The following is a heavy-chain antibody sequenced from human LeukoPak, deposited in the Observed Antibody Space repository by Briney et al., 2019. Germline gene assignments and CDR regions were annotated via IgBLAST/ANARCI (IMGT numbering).Heavy chain of an antibody. CDR2: ISYDGSDK. Sequence: GRSLRLSRAASGFTLSRYDMHWVRQPPGKGLEWVAIISYDGSDKYYADSVKGRFTISRDNSKNTLYVPMNSLGPEGTALYYCARDRGYCSGGSCYSAFDYWGQGTLVTVSS. J-gene: IGHJ4*02. CDR1: GFTLSRYD. D-gene: IGHD2-15*01. CDR3: ARDRGYCSGGSCYSAFDY. V-gene: IGHV3-30*04.